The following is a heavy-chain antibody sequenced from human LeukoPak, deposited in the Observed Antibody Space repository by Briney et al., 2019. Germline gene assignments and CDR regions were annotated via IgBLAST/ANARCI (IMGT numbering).Heavy chain of an antibody. J-gene: IGHJ4*02. CDR2: ICYSGGST. Sequence: GGSLRLSCAASGFTFSSYAMSWVRQAPGKGLEWVSAICYSGGSTYYADSVKGRFTIYRDNAKNSLYLQMNSMRAEDTALYYCAEDKWELTSSPLFDYWGQGTLVTVSS. D-gene: IGHD1-26*01. V-gene: IGHV3-23*01. CDR3: AEDKWELTSSPLFDY. CDR1: GFTFSSYA.